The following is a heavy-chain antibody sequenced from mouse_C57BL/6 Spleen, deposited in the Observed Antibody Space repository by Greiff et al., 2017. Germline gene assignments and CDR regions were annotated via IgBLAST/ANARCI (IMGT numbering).Heavy chain of an antibody. CDR2: INPNNGGT. V-gene: IGHV1-26*01. D-gene: IGHD3-3*01. CDR3: ARGSGWDYFDY. J-gene: IGHJ2*01. Sequence: EVQLQQSGPELVKPGASVKISCKASGYTFTDYYMNWVKQSHGKSLEWIGDINPNNGGTSYNQKFKGKATLTVDKSSSTAYMELRSLTSEDSAVYYCARGSGWDYFDYWGQGTTLTVSS. CDR1: GYTFTDYY.